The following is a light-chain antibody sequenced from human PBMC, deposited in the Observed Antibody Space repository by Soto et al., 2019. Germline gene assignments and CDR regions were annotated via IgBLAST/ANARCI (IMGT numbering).Light chain of an antibody. Sequence: QSALTQPPSASGSPGQSVTISCTGTKNDIGVYDFVSWYQHHPGKAPKLLISDVTKRPSWVPDRFSGSKSGSTASLTISELQAEDEADYYCSSYAGSNNLVFGGGTKLTVL. V-gene: IGLV2-8*01. J-gene: IGLJ2*01. CDR3: SSYAGSNNLV. CDR2: DVT. CDR1: KNDIGVYDF.